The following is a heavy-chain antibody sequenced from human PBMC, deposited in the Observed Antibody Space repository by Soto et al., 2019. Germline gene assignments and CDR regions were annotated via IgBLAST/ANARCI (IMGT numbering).Heavy chain of an antibody. V-gene: IGHV2-26*01. Sequence: QVTLKESGPVLVKPTETLTLTCTVSGFSLSNARMGVSWIRQPPGKALEWLAHIFSNDDKSYSTSLKSRLTISKDTSKSQVVLTMTNMDPVDTATYYCARTSIAAAGTGRFRAFDIWGQGTMVTVSS. CDR1: GFSLSNARMG. CDR2: IFSNDDK. D-gene: IGHD6-13*01. J-gene: IGHJ3*02. CDR3: ARTSIAAAGTGRFRAFDI.